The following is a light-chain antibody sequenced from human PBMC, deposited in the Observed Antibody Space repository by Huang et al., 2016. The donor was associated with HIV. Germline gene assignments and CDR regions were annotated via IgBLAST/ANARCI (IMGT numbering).Light chain of an antibody. V-gene: IGKV1-39*01. CDR3: QQTYNPPWT. Sequence: DIQMTQSPSSLSASVGDRVTLTCRASQTISSYLNWYQQEPGKAPKLLIYAASSLQSGVPSRFSGSGSGTDFTLTISSLQPEDFATYYCQQTYNPPWTFGQGTKVEIQ. CDR2: AAS. J-gene: IGKJ1*01. CDR1: QTISSY.